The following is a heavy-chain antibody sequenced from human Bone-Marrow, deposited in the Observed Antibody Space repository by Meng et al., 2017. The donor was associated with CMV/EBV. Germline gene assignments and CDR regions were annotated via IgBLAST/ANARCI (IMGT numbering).Heavy chain of an antibody. CDR2: ISSSSSYI. CDR3: ARPEYATSGGHSGIDV. Sequence: GESLKISCAASGFTFSSYSMNWVRQAPGKGLEWVSSISSSSSYIYYADSVKGRFTISRDNAKNSLYLQMNSLRVEDTAVYYCARPEYATSGGHSGIDVWGQGTTVTVSS. D-gene: IGHD2-2*01. CDR1: GFTFSSYS. V-gene: IGHV3-21*01. J-gene: IGHJ6*02.